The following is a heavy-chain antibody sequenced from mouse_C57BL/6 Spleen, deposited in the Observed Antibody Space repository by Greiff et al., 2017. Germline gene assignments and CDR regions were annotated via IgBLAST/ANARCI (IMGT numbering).Heavy chain of an antibody. CDR2: FYPGSGRI. V-gene: IGHV1-62-2*01. CDR1: GYTFTEYT. CDR3: ARHEGGTGAFAY. J-gene: IGHJ3*01. Sequence: VKLQQSGAELVKPGASVKLSCKASGYTFTEYTIHWVKQRSGQGLEWIGWFYPGSGRIKYNEKFKDKATLTADKSSSTVYMEISRLTSEDSAVYFCARHEGGTGAFAYWGQGTLVTVSA. D-gene: IGHD4-1*01.